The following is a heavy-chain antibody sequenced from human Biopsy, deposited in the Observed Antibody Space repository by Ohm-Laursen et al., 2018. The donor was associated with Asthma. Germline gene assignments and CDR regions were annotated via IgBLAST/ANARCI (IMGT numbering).Heavy chain of an antibody. CDR1: GFTFSSSA. CDR2: ITGSGGTT. Sequence: SLRLSCTAFGFTFSSSAMSWVRQAPGKGLERVSAITGSGGTTYYADSVRGRFTISRDNSKSTLFLQMDSLSAEDTAVYYCAKDFRGIAVAGDRGFDYWDQGTLVTVSS. CDR3: AKDFRGIAVAGDRGFDY. D-gene: IGHD6-19*01. J-gene: IGHJ4*02. V-gene: IGHV3-23*01.